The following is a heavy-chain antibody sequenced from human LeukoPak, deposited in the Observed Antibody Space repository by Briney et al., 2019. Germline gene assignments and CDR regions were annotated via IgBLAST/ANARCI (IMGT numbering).Heavy chain of an antibody. CDR2: ISGSGGSI. CDR1: GFTFSSYA. D-gene: IGHD3-10*01. V-gene: IGHV3-23*01. CDR3: AKVMTRTMVRGVPPSDY. J-gene: IGHJ4*02. Sequence: GGSLRLSCAASGFTFSSYAMSWVRQAPGKGLEWVSAISGSGGSIYYADSVKGRFTISRDNSKNTLYLQMNSLRAEDTAVYYCAKVMTRTMVRGVPPSDYWGQGTLVTVSS.